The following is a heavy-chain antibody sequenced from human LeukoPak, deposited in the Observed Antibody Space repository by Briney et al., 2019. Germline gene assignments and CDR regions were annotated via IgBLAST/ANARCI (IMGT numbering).Heavy chain of an antibody. V-gene: IGHV3-23*01. CDR2: ITASGAGT. D-gene: IGHD6-13*01. CDR3: AKDSAEGSSWYHYFDY. Sequence: GGSLRLSCAASGFTFSSYAMSWVRQAPGRGLEWVSAITASGAGTYYADSVKGRFTISRDNSKNTLYLQMNSLRAEDTAVYYCAKDSAEGSSWYHYFDYWGQGTLVTVSS. J-gene: IGHJ4*02. CDR1: GFTFSSYA.